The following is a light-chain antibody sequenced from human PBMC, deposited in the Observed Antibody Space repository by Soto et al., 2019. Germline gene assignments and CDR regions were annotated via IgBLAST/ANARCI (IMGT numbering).Light chain of an antibody. V-gene: IGKV3-20*01. J-gene: IGKJ2*01. Sequence: IVLTQSPGTLSLPPGERATLSCRASQSVDSNYLAWYQQRPGQAPRLLIHGASSRDTGIPDRFSGSGSGTDFTLTISRLEPEDFAVYYCQHYGFVWYTFGQGTNLEIK. CDR1: QSVDSNY. CDR3: QHYGFVWYT. CDR2: GAS.